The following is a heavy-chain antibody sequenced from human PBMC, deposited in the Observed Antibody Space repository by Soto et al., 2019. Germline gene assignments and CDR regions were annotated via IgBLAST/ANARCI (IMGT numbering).Heavy chain of an antibody. CDR1: GGSISSGGYY. J-gene: IGHJ4*02. CDR2: IYYSGST. V-gene: IGHV4-31*03. CDR3: ASSWVRGVITPFDS. D-gene: IGHD3-10*01. Sequence: QVQLQESGPGLVKPSQTLSLTCTVSGGSISSGGYYWSWIRQHPGKGLEWIGYIYYSGSTYYNPSLKSRVTISVDTPKSQFSLKLSSVTAADTAVYYCASSWVRGVITPFDSWGQGTLVTVSS.